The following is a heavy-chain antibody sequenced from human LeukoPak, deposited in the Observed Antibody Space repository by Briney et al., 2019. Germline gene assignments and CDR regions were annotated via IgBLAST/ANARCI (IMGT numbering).Heavy chain of an antibody. CDR3: AREPRPVGATSFGYYFDY. CDR1: GYTFTSYY. J-gene: IGHJ4*02. CDR2: INPSGGTT. D-gene: IGHD1-26*01. Sequence: GASEKVSCTASGYTFTSYYIHWVRQAPGQGLEWMGIINPSGGTTVYAQNFQGRVIMTRDTSTSTVHMDLSSLRSEDAAVYYCAREPRPVGATSFGYYFDYWGQGTLVTVSS. V-gene: IGHV1-46*01.